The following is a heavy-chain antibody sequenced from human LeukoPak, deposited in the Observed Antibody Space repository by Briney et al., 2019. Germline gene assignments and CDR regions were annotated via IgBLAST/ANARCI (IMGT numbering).Heavy chain of an antibody. CDR1: GYTFTGYY. V-gene: IGHV1-2*02. CDR2: INPNSGGT. J-gene: IGHJ4*02. CDR3: ARDLDGYTVEADC. Sequence: GASVKVSCKASGYTFTGYYMHWVRQAPGQGLEWMGWINPNSGGTNYAQKFQGRVTMTRDTSISTAYMELSRLRSDDTAVYYWARDLDGYTVEADCWGQGTLVTVSS. D-gene: IGHD5-24*01.